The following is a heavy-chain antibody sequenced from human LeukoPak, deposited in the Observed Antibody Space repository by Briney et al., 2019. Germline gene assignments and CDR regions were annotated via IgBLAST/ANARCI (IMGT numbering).Heavy chain of an antibody. CDR1: GYTFTSYD. J-gene: IGHJ5*02. Sequence: ASVKVSCKASGYTFTSYDINWVRQATGQGLEWMGWMNPNSGNTGYAQKFQGRVTITRNTSISTAYMELSSLRSEHTAVYYCARAPRITMVRGVIYWFDPWGQGTLVTVSS. CDR3: ARAPRITMVRGVIYWFDP. CDR2: MNPNSGNT. D-gene: IGHD3-10*01. V-gene: IGHV1-8*03.